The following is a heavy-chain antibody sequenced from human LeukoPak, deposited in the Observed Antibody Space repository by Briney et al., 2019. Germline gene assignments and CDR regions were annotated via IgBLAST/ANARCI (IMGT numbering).Heavy chain of an antibody. CDR3: ARQTGSGLFILP. CDR1: GVSISSSNSY. V-gene: IGHV4-39*01. Sequence: SETLSLTCTVSGVSISSSNSYWGWIRQPPGKGLEWIGSIYYSGNTYYNASPKSQVSISIDTSKNQFSLRLTSVTAADTAVYYCARQTGSGLFILPGGQGTLVTVSS. J-gene: IGHJ4*02. D-gene: IGHD3/OR15-3a*01. CDR2: IYYSGNT.